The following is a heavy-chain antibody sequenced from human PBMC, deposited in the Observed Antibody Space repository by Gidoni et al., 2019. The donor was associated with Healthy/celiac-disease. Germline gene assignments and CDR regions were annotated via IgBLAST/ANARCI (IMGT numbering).Heavy chain of an antibody. D-gene: IGHD3-16*01. CDR2: ISRSSSTI. Sequence: EVQLVESGGGLVQSRGSLRRTCAASGFTFRSYSLNWVRQAPGKGLERVSNISRSSSTIYYAVSGKGRVNISRDNAKNSLYLQMNSLRDEDTAVYYCAEGEGELDYWGQGTLVTVSS. CDR1: GFTFRSYS. J-gene: IGHJ4*02. V-gene: IGHV3-48*02. CDR3: AEGEGELDY.